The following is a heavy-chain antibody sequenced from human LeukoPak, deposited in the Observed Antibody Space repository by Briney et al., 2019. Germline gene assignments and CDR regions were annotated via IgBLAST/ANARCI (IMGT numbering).Heavy chain of an antibody. Sequence: SVKVSCKASGGTFSSYAISWVRQAPGQGLEWMGGIIPIFGTANYAQKFRGRVTITADESTSTAYMELSSLRSEDTAVYYCARYPRDFWSASPNYYYGMDVWGQGTTVTVSS. CDR2: IIPIFGTA. J-gene: IGHJ6*02. D-gene: IGHD3-3*01. V-gene: IGHV1-69*01. CDR1: GGTFSSYA. CDR3: ARYPRDFWSASPNYYYGMDV.